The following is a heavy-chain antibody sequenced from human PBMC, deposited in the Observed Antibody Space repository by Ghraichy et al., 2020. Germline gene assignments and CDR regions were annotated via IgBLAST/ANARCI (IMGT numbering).Heavy chain of an antibody. CDR2: MNPNSGNT. CDR3: ARDGSGWYWWGRGDNWFDP. CDR1: GYTFTSYD. V-gene: IGHV1-8*01. Sequence: ASVKVSCKASGYTFTSYDINWVRQATGQGLEWMGWMNPNSGNTGYAQKFQGRVTMTRNTSISTAYMELSSLRSEDTAVYYCARDGSGWYWWGRGDNWFDPWGQGTLVTVSS. J-gene: IGHJ5*02. D-gene: IGHD6-19*01.